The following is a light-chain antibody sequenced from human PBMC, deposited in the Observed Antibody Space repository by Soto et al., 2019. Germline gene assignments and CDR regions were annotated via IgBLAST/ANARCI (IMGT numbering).Light chain of an antibody. V-gene: IGKV1-39*01. CDR2: AAS. CDR3: QQSYSTPPT. CDR1: QSISSY. J-gene: IGKJ4*01. Sequence: DIQVTQSASSLSASVGHRVTITCRASQSISSYLNWYQQKPGKAPKLMIFAASSLQSGVPSRFSGSGSGTDFTLTISSLQPEDFATYYCQQSYSTPPTFGGGTKVDIK.